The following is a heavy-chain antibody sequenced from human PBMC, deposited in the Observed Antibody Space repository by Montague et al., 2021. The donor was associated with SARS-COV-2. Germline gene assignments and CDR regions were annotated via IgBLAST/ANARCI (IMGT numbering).Heavy chain of an antibody. CDR3: ARGVTMIVVVMRYNWFDP. D-gene: IGHD3-22*01. V-gene: IGHV4-39*01. Sequence: SETLSLTCTVSGGSISSSSYYWGWMRQPPGKGLEWIGSIYYSGSTYYNPYLKSRITISVDKYKNQFSLKLISVTAADTAVYYCARGVTMIVVVMRYNWFDPWGQGTLVTVSS. CDR1: GGSISSSSYY. J-gene: IGHJ5*02. CDR2: IYYSGST.